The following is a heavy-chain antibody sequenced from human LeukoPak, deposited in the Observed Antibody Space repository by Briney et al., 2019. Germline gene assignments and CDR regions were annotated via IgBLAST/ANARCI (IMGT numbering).Heavy chain of an antibody. Sequence: GGSLRLSCAASGFTFDDYAMHWVRQAPGKGLEWVSLISWDGGSTYYADYVKGRFTISRDNSKNSLFVQMNSLRAEDTAVYFCAKSRSGSANWALQIFDNWGQGTLVTVSS. CDR1: GFTFDDYA. V-gene: IGHV3-43D*03. CDR2: ISWDGGST. D-gene: IGHD1-1*01. J-gene: IGHJ4*02. CDR3: AKSRSGSANWALQIFDN.